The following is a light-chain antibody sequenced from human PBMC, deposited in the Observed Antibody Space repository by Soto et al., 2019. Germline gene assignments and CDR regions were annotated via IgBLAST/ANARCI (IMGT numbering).Light chain of an antibody. CDR2: EVS. V-gene: IGLV2-14*01. J-gene: IGLJ3*02. Sequence: QSALTQPASVSGSPGQSITISCTGTNSDVGAYNSVSWYQQHPGKAPKLMIYEVSNRPSGVSNRFSGSKSGNTASLTISGLQAEDEAEYYCTSFTTSNTWVFGGGTKLTVL. CDR1: NSDVGAYNS. CDR3: TSFTTSNTWV.